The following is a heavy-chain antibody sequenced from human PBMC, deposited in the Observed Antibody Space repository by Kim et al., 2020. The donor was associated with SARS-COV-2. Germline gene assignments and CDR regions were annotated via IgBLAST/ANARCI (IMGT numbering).Heavy chain of an antibody. CDR1: GFSFTKHT. Sequence: GGSLRLSCAASGFSFTKHTMNWVRQAPGKGLEWVASLSSSRTYISYADSVKGRFTISRDNAKSSLYLQTNSLRAEETAVYYCARDEGRGGWDQYYYGMD. V-gene: IGHV3-21*01. CDR2: LSSSRTYI. CDR3: ARDEGRGGWDQYYYGMD. J-gene: IGHJ6*01. D-gene: IGHD3-16*01.